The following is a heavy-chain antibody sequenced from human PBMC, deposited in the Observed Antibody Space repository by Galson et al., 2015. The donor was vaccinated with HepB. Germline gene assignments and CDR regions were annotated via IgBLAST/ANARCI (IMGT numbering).Heavy chain of an antibody. Sequence: SLRLSCAASGFTVSSNYMNWVRQAPGKGLEWVSVIYSGGSTYYADSVKGRFTISRDNSKNTLYLQMDSLRMDDTAVYYCARGQMIHLGYYGMDVWGQGTTVTVSS. D-gene: IGHD3-22*01. CDR3: ARGQMIHLGYYGMDV. J-gene: IGHJ6*02. CDR2: IYSGGST. V-gene: IGHV3-66*01. CDR1: GFTVSSNY.